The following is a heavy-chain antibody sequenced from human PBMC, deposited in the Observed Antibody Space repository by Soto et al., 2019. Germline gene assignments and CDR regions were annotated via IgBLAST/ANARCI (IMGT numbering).Heavy chain of an antibody. J-gene: IGHJ6*02. CDR3: ARDMRGSSWLRDYYYYYGMDV. CDR1: GGTFSSYA. Sequence: SVKVSCKASGGTFSSYAISWVRQAPGQGLEWMGGIIPIFGTANYAQKFQGRVTITADESTSTAYMELSSLRSEDTAVYYCARDMRGSSWLRDYYYYYGMDVWGQGTTVTVSS. D-gene: IGHD6-13*01. CDR2: IIPIFGTA. V-gene: IGHV1-69*13.